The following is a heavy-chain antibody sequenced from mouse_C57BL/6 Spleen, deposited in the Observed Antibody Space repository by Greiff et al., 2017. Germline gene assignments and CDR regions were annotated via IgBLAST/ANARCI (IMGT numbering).Heavy chain of an antibody. D-gene: IGHD2-2*01. CDR1: GFTFSDYG. CDR3: ARGYPYYAMDY. J-gene: IGHJ4*01. Sequence: EVKLVESGGGLVKPGGSLKLSCAASGFTFSDYGMHWVRQAPETGLEWVAYISSGSSTIYYADTVKGRFTISSDNAKNTLFLQMTSLRSEDTAMYYCARGYPYYAMDYWGQGTSVTVSS. CDR2: ISSGSSTI. V-gene: IGHV5-17*01.